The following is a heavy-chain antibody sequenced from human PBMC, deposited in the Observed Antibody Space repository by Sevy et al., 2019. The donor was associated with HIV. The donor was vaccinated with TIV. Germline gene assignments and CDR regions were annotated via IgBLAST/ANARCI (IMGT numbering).Heavy chain of an antibody. D-gene: IGHD6-13*01. V-gene: IGHV3-30-3*01. CDR2: ISYDGSNK. J-gene: IGHJ4*02. Sequence: GGSLRLSCAASGFTFSSYAMHWVRQAPGKGLEWVAVISYDGSNKYYADSVKGRFTISRDNSKNTLYLQMNSLRAEDTAVYYWAREGPGGGSSSRTPPPGIDYWGQGTLVTVSS. CDR3: AREGPGGGSSSRTPPPGIDY. CDR1: GFTFSSYA.